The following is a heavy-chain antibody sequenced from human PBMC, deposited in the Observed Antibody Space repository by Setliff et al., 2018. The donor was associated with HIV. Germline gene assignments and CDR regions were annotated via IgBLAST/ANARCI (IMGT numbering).Heavy chain of an antibody. CDR1: GYTFTTYG. J-gene: IGHJ1*01. V-gene: IGHV1-18*01. CDR2: ISAYNGNT. Sequence: ASVKVSCKASGYTFTTYGISWVRQAPGQGLEWMGWISAYNGNTNYAQNLQGRVTMTTDTSTSTAYMELRGLRSDDTAMYYCARDGGPYCGGDCHLFRLPFQHWGQGTLVTVSS. CDR3: ARDGGPYCGGDCHLFRLPFQH. D-gene: IGHD2-21*02.